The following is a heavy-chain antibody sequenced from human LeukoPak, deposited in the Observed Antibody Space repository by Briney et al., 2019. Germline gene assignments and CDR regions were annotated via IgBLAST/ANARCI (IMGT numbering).Heavy chain of an antibody. CDR1: GYTFTGYY. V-gene: IGHV1-2*02. CDR2: INPNSGGT. D-gene: IGHD6-13*01. CDR3: ARGLLAAAGSNFDY. J-gene: IGHJ4*02. Sequence: GPSVKVSCKASGYTFTGYYMHWVRQAPGQGLAWMGWINPNSGGTNYAQKFQGRVTMTRDTSISTAYMEVSRLRSDDTAVYYCARGLLAAAGSNFDYWGQGTLVTVSS.